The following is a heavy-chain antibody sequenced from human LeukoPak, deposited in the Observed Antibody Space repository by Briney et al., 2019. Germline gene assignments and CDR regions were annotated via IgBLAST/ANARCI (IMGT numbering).Heavy chain of an antibody. CDR2: IDHSGST. D-gene: IGHD4-17*01. J-gene: IGHJ6*03. CDR1: GGSFSTYY. V-gene: IGHV4-34*01. Sequence: SETLSLTCAVSGGSFSTYYWSWIRQPPGKGLEWIGEIDHSGSTNYNPSLKSRVTISVDTSKNQFSLKLSSVTAADTAVYYCARGTRGDYVYHRGNFRRMVYYYYMDVWGKGTTVTVSS. CDR3: ARGTRGDYVYHRGNFRRMVYYYYMDV.